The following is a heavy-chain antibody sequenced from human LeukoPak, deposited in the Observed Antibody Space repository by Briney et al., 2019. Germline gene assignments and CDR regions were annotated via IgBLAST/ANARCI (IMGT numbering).Heavy chain of an antibody. CDR2: ISGSGGST. Sequence: GRSLRLSCAASGFTFSSYAMSWVRQAPGKGLEWVSAISGSGGSTYYADSVKGRFTISRDNSKNTLYLQMNSLRAEDTAVYYCAKRESYDFWSGTFDYWGQGTLVTVSS. CDR3: AKRESYDFWSGTFDY. CDR1: GFTFSSYA. J-gene: IGHJ4*02. D-gene: IGHD3-3*01. V-gene: IGHV3-23*01.